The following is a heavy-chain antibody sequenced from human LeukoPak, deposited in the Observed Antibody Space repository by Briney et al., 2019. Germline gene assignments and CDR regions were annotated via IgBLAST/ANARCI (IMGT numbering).Heavy chain of an antibody. CDR3: ARDLAAAGTGY. Sequence: GGSLRLSCSASGFTFSSYSMNWVRQAPGKGLEWVTSISSSSSYIYYADSVKGRFTISRDNAKNSLYLQMNSLRVEDTAVYYCARDLAAAGTGYWGQGTLVTVSS. CDR1: GFTFSSYS. D-gene: IGHD6-13*01. J-gene: IGHJ4*02. V-gene: IGHV3-21*01. CDR2: ISSSSSYI.